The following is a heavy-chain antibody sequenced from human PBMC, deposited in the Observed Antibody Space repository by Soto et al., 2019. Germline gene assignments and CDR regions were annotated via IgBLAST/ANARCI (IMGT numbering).Heavy chain of an antibody. D-gene: IGHD2-15*01. CDR2: ISAYNGNT. CDR1: GYTFTSYG. CDR3: ASGYCSGGSCYSPHYYGMDV. V-gene: IGHV1-18*04. J-gene: IGHJ6*02. Sequence: QVQLVQSGAEVKKPGASVKVSCKASGYTFTSYGISWVRQAPGQGLEWMGWISAYNGNTNYAQKLQGRVTMTTDKSTSKAYMELRSLRSDDTAVSYCASGYCSGGSCYSPHYYGMDVWGQGTTVTVSS.